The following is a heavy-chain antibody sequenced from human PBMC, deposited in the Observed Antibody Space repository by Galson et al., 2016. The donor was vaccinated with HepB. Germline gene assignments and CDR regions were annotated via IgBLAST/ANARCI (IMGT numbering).Heavy chain of an antibody. D-gene: IGHD4-17*01. CDR3: AGEGYYGDYGMDV. Sequence: SLRLSCAGSGFTFSSYRMNWVRQAPGKGLEWISHISSSSSIIQYADSVKGRFTISRDNAKDSLYLQMNSLRDEDTAVYYCAGEGYYGDYGMDVWGQGATVNGSS. V-gene: IGHV3-48*02. CDR2: ISSSSSII. CDR1: GFTFSSYR. J-gene: IGHJ6*02.